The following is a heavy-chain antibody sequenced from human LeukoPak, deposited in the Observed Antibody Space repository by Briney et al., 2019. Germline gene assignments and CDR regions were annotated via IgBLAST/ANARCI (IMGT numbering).Heavy chain of an antibody. V-gene: IGHV4-30-4*01. CDR2: MYYSGST. D-gene: IGHD3-22*01. CDR3: ARPYYYDSRIDP. CDR1: GGSISSGDYY. Sequence: PSETLSLTCTVSGGSISSGDYYWSWIRQPPGKGLEWIAYMYYSGSTYYNPSHKSRVTMSADTSKNQLSLKLSSVTAADTAVYYCARPYYYDSRIDPWGQGILVTVSS. J-gene: IGHJ5*02.